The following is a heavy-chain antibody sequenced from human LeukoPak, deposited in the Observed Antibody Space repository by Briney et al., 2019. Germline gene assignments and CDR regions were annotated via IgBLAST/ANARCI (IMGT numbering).Heavy chain of an antibody. CDR1: GGSISSYY. Sequence: SETLSLTCTVSGGSISSYYWSWIRQPAGKGLEWIGRIYTSGNTSYNPSLQSRVTMSVGTSKNQFSLKLSSVTAADTAVYYCARVVSGTWYFDYWGQGTLVTVSS. D-gene: IGHD3-3*01. V-gene: IGHV4-4*07. CDR2: IYTSGNT. CDR3: ARVVSGTWYFDY. J-gene: IGHJ4*02.